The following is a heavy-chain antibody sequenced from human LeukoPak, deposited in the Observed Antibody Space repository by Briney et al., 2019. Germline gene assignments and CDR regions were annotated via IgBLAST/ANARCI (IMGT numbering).Heavy chain of an antibody. Sequence: ASVKVSCKASGYTFTNYDINWVRQATGQGLEWMGWMSPNSGNTGYAQKFQGRITMTRDTSISTAYMELSSLRSEDTAVYYCARVGGSGYYYDYWGQGTLVTVSS. CDR1: GYTFTNYD. J-gene: IGHJ4*02. V-gene: IGHV1-8*01. CDR2: MSPNSGNT. D-gene: IGHD3-22*01. CDR3: ARVGGSGYYYDY.